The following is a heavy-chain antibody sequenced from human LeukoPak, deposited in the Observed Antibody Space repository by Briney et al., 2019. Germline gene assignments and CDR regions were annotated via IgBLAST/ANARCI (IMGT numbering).Heavy chain of an antibody. CDR2: INHSGST. CDR1: GGSFSGYF. Sequence: SETLSLTCAVYGGSFSGYFWSWIRQPPGKGLEWIGEINHSGSTNYNPSLKSRVTISVDTSKNQFSLKLSSVTAADTAVYYCARSSYDYFWGSYHCFDYWGQGTLVTVSS. CDR3: ARSSYDYFWGSYHCFDY. V-gene: IGHV4-34*01. J-gene: IGHJ4*02. D-gene: IGHD3-16*02.